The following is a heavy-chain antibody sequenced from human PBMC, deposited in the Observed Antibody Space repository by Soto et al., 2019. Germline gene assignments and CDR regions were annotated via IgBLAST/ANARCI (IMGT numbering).Heavy chain of an antibody. V-gene: IGHV3-9*01. CDR1: GFTFDDYA. CDR3: AKSRGSGSYSFYFDY. D-gene: IGHD3-10*01. Sequence: EVQLVESGGGLVQPGRSLRLSCAASGFTFDDYAMHWVRQAPGKGLEWVSGISWNSGSIGYADSVKGRFTISRDNAKNSLYLQMNSLRAKDTALYYCAKSRGSGSYSFYFDYWGQGTLVTVSS. J-gene: IGHJ4*02. CDR2: ISWNSGSI.